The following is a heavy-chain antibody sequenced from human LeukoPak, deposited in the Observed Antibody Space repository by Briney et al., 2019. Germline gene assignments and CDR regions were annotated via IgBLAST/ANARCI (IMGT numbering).Heavy chain of an antibody. CDR2: IYYSGST. J-gene: IGHJ3*02. CDR1: GDSMSSSSYY. V-gene: IGHV4-39*07. Sequence: SETLSLTCSVSGDSMSSSSYYWVWIRQSPGKGLEWIGSIYYSGSTYYNPSLKSRVTISVDTSKNQFSLKLSSVTAADTAVYYCARAPTTVTTSSAFDIWGQGTMVTVSS. CDR3: ARAPTTVTTSSAFDI. D-gene: IGHD4-17*01.